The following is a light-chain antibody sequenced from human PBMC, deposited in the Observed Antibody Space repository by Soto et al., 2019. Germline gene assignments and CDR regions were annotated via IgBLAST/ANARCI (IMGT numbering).Light chain of an antibody. J-gene: IGKJ2*01. CDR2: GAT. CDR3: QQYNNWPET. V-gene: IGKV3-15*01. CDR1: QSASRN. Sequence: VVRQSPATLSVSPGERHTLSCTASQSASRNLAWYQQKPGQAPRLLIDGATTRATGVPARCSGSGSGTECTLASSSLQSGDFAVYYCQQYNNWPETFGLGTKVDIK.